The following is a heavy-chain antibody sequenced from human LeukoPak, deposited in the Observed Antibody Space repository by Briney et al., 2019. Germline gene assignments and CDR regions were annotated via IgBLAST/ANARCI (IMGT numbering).Heavy chain of an antibody. D-gene: IGHD4-17*01. CDR1: GGSIRSSHYY. J-gene: IGHJ4*02. CDR3: ARQGGDNGYYYFDF. V-gene: IGHV4-39*01. Sequence: PSETLSLTCSVSGGSIRSSHYYWGWIRQPPGQGLEWIASAYYSGSTYYTPSLRSRVTISIDTSKNQFSLKLTSVTAADTAVFYCARQGGDNGYYYFDFWGQGTLVTVSS. CDR2: AYYSGST.